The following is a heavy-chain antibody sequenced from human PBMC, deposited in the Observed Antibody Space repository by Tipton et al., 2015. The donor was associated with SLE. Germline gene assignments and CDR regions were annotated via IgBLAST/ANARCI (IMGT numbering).Heavy chain of an antibody. CDR1: GGSISSYY. V-gene: IGHV4-59*01. CDR2: IFSSGNT. D-gene: IGHD3-16*01. CDR3: ARDVWGYWYFDL. J-gene: IGHJ2*01. Sequence: TLSLTCTVSGGSISSYYWSWIRQPPGKGLEWIGYIFSSGNTYYNPSLKSRVTISVDTSNDQVSLNLTSVTAADTAVYYCARDVWGYWYFDLWGSGTPVTVSS.